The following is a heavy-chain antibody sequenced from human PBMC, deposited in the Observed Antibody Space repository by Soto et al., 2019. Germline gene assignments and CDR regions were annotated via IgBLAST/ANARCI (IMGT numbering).Heavy chain of an antibody. V-gene: IGHV1-3*04. D-gene: IGHD5-12*01. CDR1: GITYTTYA. Sequence: QVQLEQSGAEVKKPGASVKVACKASGITYTTYAIHWVRQAPGQGLEWMGWINTGNGNTRYSQRFQGRVTLTTDTSASTAYMDVSSLTSEDTAVYYCARAISGYVSWGQGTLITVSS. J-gene: IGHJ5*02. CDR2: INTGNGNT. CDR3: ARAISGYVS.